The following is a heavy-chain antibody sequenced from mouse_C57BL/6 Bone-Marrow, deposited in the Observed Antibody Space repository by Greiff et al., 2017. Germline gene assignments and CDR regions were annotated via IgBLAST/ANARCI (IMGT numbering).Heavy chain of an antibody. J-gene: IGHJ2*01. CDR3: AKAYYSNYVYFDY. CDR2: IYPGSGNT. D-gene: IGHD2-5*01. Sequence: QVQLQQSGAELVRPGASVKLSCKASGYTFTDYYINWVKQRPGQGLEWIARIYPGSGNTYYNEKFKGKATLTAEKSSSTAYMQLSSLTSEDSAVYFCAKAYYSNYVYFDYWGQGTTLTVSS. V-gene: IGHV1-76*01. CDR1: GYTFTDYY.